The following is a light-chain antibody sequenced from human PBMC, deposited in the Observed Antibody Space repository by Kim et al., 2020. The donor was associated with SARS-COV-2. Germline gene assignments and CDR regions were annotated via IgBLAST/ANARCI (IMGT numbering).Light chain of an antibody. CDR2: GAS. CDR3: QQYNSWPPP. J-gene: IGKJ2*01. V-gene: IGKV3-15*01. CDR1: QSVSSN. Sequence: EMVMTQSPATLSVSPGERATLSCRASQSVSSNLAWYQQEPGQAPRLLIYGASTRATGIPARFSGSGSGTEFTLTISSLQSEDFAVYYCQQYNSWPPPFGQGTKLEI.